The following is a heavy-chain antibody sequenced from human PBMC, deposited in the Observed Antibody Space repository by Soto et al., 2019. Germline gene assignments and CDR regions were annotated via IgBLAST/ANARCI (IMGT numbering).Heavy chain of an antibody. V-gene: IGHV3-11*06. Sequence: GGSLRLSCEVYGFTFSDYHMSWIRQAPGKGLEGVSDISNSSSYTKYADSVKGRFTVSRDNAKNSLYLQINSLRAEDTAVYYCASGRIAARPPLNYWGQGTLVTVSS. CDR2: ISNSSSYT. J-gene: IGHJ4*02. CDR3: ASGRIAARPPLNY. CDR1: GFTFSDYH. D-gene: IGHD6-6*01.